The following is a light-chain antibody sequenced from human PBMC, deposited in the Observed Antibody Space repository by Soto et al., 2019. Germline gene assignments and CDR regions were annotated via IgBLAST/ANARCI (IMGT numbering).Light chain of an antibody. J-gene: IGKJ1*01. V-gene: IGKV1-5*01. CDR1: QSISHW. CDR2: DAS. Sequence: IHMTHAPSTLSASILYRVIITFRASQSISHWLAWYQQKPGKAPKLLISDASILESGVPSRFSGSTSGTEFTLTISSLQPDDFATYYCQQYHTYRTFGQGTKVDIK. CDR3: QQYHTYRT.